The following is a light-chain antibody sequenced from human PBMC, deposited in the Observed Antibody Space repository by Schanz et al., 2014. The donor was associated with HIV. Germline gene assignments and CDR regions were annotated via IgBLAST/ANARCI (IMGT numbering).Light chain of an antibody. Sequence: IQLTQSPSSLSASVGDRVTITCRASQGISSYLAWYQQKPGKAPKPLIYAASSLQSGVPSRFSGSGSGTDFTLTISSLQPDDFATYYCQQLNSFPYTFGQGTMLEI. CDR3: QQLNSFPYT. CDR2: AAS. J-gene: IGKJ2*01. CDR1: QGISSY. V-gene: IGKV1-9*01.